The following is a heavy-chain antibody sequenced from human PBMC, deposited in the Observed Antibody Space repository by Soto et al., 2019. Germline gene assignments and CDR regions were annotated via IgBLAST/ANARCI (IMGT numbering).Heavy chain of an antibody. CDR3: ARGRYGDY. V-gene: IGHV1-18*01. J-gene: IGHJ4*02. D-gene: IGHD1-1*01. CDR2: ISAHNDNT. CDR1: GYTFTSYG. Sequence: QVNLVQSGAEVRKPGASVKVSCKGSGYTFTSYGIAWVRQAPGQGLEWMVWISAHNDNTNYAQKVQGRVTVTRDTSTSTAYMELRNLRSDDTAVYYCARGRYGDYWGQGALVTVSS.